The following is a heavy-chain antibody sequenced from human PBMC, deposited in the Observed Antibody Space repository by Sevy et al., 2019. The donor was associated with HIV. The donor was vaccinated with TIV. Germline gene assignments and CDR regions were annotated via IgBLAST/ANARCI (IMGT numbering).Heavy chain of an antibody. CDR2: ISNSSSYI. Sequence: GGSLRLSCAASGLRFSNYNMNWVRQAPGQGLEWVACISNSSSYIYYVDSVKGRFTISRDNAKNSLYLQMNSLRAEDMTVYYCASEKEQLVLWPYYGMDVWGQGTTVTVSS. CDR1: GLRFSNYN. J-gene: IGHJ6*02. CDR3: ASEKEQLVLWPYYGMDV. V-gene: IGHV3-21*01. D-gene: IGHD6-13*01.